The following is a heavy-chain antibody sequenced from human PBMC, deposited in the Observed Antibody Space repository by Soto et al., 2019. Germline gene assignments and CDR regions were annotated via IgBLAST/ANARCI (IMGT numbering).Heavy chain of an antibody. V-gene: IGHV2-5*02. CDR1: GFSLSTSGVG. J-gene: IGHJ4*02. CDR3: AHFTNYYDSSGYYLYYFEY. D-gene: IGHD3-22*01. Sequence: SGPTLVNPTQTLTLTCTFSGFSLSTSGVGVGWIRQPPGKALEWLALIFWDDDKRYSPSLKSRITVTKDTSKNEVGLTMTSTDPVDTATYYCAHFTNYYDSSGYYLYYFEYWGQGTPVTVSS. CDR2: IFWDDDK.